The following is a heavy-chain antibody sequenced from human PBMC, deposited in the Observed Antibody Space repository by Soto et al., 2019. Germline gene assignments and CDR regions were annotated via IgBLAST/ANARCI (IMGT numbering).Heavy chain of an antibody. CDR2: ISGSGDRA. V-gene: IGHV3-23*01. J-gene: IGHJ4*02. CDR1: GFIFSSYP. D-gene: IGHD1-1*01. Sequence: GGSLRLSCAASGFIFSSYPMSWVRHAPGRGLQWLSTISGSGDRASYADSVRGRFTISRDSSKNTLYLQMNSLGAEDTAIYYCAKESWKNYFENWGQGTLVTVSS. CDR3: AKESWKNYFEN.